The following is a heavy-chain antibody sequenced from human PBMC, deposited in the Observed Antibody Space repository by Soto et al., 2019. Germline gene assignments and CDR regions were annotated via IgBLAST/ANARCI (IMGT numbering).Heavy chain of an antibody. D-gene: IGHD7-27*01. J-gene: IGHJ4*02. CDR2: ISGSGGST. Sequence: RGSLRLSCAASGFTFIIFAMSFCRHAAGKWLEWVSTISGSGGSTYYADAVKGRFSISRDNSMGTLYLQMKSLRVEDTAIYYCAKEVSLGSTVDLGYWGQGTLVTVSS. V-gene: IGHV3-23*01. CDR1: GFTFIIFA. CDR3: AKEVSLGSTVDLGY.